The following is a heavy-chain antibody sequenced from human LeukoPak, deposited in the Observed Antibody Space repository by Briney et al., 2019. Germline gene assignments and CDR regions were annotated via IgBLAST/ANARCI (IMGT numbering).Heavy chain of an antibody. D-gene: IGHD3-22*01. CDR1: GFTFSSYS. CDR3: ARDPAGDYYDSSGYYY. V-gene: IGHV3-21*01. Sequence: AGGSLRPSCAASGFTFSSYSMNWVRQAPGKGLEWVSSISSSSSYIYYADSVKGRFTISRDNARNSLYLQMNSLRAEDTAVYYCARDPAGDYYDSSGYYYWGQGTLVTVSS. J-gene: IGHJ4*02. CDR2: ISSSSSYI.